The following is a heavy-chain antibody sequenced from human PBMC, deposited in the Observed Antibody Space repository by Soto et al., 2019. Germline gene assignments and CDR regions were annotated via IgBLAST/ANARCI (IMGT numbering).Heavy chain of an antibody. CDR1: GFTFSSYS. V-gene: IGHV3-21*01. J-gene: IGHJ4*02. D-gene: IGHD6-19*01. CDR3: ERDPGAGRGW. CDR2: ISSSSSYI. Sequence: EVQMVESGGGLVKPGGSLRLSCAASGFTFSSYSMNWGRQATGKGLEWVSSISSSSSYIYYADAVKGRFTISRDNAKNSLYLQMTSLRAEATDVYYCERDPGAGRGWWGQGTLVTVSS.